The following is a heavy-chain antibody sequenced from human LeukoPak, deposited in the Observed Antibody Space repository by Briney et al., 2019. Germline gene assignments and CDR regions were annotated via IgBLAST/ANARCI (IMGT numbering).Heavy chain of an antibody. Sequence: SGGSLRLSCAASGFTFSSYAMSWVRQAPGKGLEWVSAISGSGGSTYYADSVKGRFTISRDNSKNTLYLQMNSLRAEDTAVYYCAKVLGDYVWGSLGYYFDYWGQGTLVTVSS. CDR1: GFTFSSYA. CDR2: ISGSGGST. CDR3: AKVLGDYVWGSLGYYFDY. J-gene: IGHJ4*02. D-gene: IGHD3-16*01. V-gene: IGHV3-23*01.